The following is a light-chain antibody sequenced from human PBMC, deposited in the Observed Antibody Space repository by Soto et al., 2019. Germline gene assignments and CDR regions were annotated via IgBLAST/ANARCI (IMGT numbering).Light chain of an antibody. CDR1: QSVSSY. V-gene: IGKV3-11*01. CDR2: DAS. J-gene: IGKJ5*01. CDR3: QQRNNWPIT. Sequence: EIVLTQSPATLSLSPGERATLSCRASQSVSSYLAWYQQKPGQAPRLLIYDASNRATGIPVRFSGSGSGTDFTLTISSLEPEDFALYYCQQRNNWPITFGQGT.